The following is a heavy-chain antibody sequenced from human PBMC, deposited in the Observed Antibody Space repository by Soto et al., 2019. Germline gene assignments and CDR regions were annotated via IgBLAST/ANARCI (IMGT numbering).Heavy chain of an antibody. J-gene: IGHJ5*02. D-gene: IGHD3-10*01. CDR2: ISAYNGNT. CDR1: GYTFTSYG. Sequence: ASVKVSCKASGYTFTSYGISWVRQAPGQGLEWMGWISAYNGNTNYAQKLQGRVTMTTDTSTSTAYMELRSLRSDDTAVYYCARIMVRGVPRYNWFDPWGQGTPVTVYS. CDR3: ARIMVRGVPRYNWFDP. V-gene: IGHV1-18*01.